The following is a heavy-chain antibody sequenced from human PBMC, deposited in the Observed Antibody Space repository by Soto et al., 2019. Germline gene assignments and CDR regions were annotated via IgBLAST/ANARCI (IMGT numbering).Heavy chain of an antibody. Sequence: PSETLSLTCTVSGGSISHYYWSWIRQPPGKGLEWIGYIYYSGSTNYSPSLKSRVTISVDTSKNQFSLKLSSVAAADTAVYYCGRYYGAVDYWGQGTLVTVSS. CDR3: GRYYGAVDY. J-gene: IGHJ4*02. D-gene: IGHD3-3*01. V-gene: IGHV4-59*01. CDR2: IYYSGST. CDR1: GGSISHYY.